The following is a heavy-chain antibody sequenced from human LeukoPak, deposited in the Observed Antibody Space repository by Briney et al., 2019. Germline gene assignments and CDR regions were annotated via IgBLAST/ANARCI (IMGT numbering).Heavy chain of an antibody. CDR3: ATWTPDTSFDC. V-gene: IGHV4-31*03. CDR2: ISYSGTT. Sequence: SETLSLTCNVSGSSISSAGYYWSWIRQHPVKGLEWIGYISYSGTTYYYPSLKSRVAISVDTSKNRFSLMLSSVTAADTAVYYCATWTPDTSFDCWGQGTLVTVSS. D-gene: IGHD1-1*01. J-gene: IGHJ4*02. CDR1: GSSISSAGYY.